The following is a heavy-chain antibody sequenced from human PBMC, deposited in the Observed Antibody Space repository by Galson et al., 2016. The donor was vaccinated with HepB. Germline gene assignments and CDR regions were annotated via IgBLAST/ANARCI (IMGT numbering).Heavy chain of an antibody. CDR3: ARQHRGGPSDY. CDR1: GGSVSSSDW. D-gene: IGHD5-24*01. J-gene: IGHJ4*02. Sequence: SETLSLTCAVSGGSVSSSDWWSWVRQPPGQGLEWIGHIFHTGRVNYTPSLASRVTISVDTSNNHFSLRLTSVTAADTALYYCARQHRGGPSDYWGQGTLVIVSS. V-gene: IGHV4-4*02. CDR2: IFHTGRV.